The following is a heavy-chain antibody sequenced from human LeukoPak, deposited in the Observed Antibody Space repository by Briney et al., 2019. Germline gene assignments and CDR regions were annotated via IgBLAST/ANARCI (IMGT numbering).Heavy chain of an antibody. Sequence: ASVKVSCKASGYTFTSYGISWVRQAPGQGLEWMGWINAYNGNTNYAQKLQGRVTMTTDTSTSTAYMELRSLRSDDTAVYYCARDYCSSTSCYLGPYYYYGMDVWGQGTTVTVSS. D-gene: IGHD2-2*01. V-gene: IGHV1-18*01. CDR2: INAYNGNT. CDR3: ARDYCSSTSCYLGPYYYYGMDV. J-gene: IGHJ6*02. CDR1: GYTFTSYG.